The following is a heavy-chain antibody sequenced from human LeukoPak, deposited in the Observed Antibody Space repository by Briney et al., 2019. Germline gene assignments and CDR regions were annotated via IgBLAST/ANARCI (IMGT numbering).Heavy chain of an antibody. V-gene: IGHV4-39*07. CDR1: GGSISSSAYY. CDR2: IYYSGNA. Sequence: SETLSLSCSVSGGSISSSAYYWGWIRQPPGKGLEWIGSIYYSGNAYYNLSLKSRVTISVDTSKNQFSLKLSSVTAADTAVYYCVRDHYDVSGYYPVDFDHWGQGTLVTVSS. D-gene: IGHD3-22*01. J-gene: IGHJ4*02. CDR3: VRDHYDVSGYYPVDFDH.